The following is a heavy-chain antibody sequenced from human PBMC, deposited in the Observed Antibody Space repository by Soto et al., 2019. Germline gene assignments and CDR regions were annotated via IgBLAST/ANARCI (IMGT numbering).Heavy chain of an antibody. CDR2: ISGSGGST. J-gene: IGHJ4*02. V-gene: IGHV3-23*01. D-gene: IGHD6-6*01. Sequence: QPGGSLRLSCAASGFTFSSYAMSWVRQAPGKGLEWVSAISGSGGSTYYADSVKGRFTISRDNSKNTLYLQMNSLRAEDTAVYYCAKALIAARPGLGTNFDYWGQGTLVTVSS. CDR3: AKALIAARPGLGTNFDY. CDR1: GFTFSSYA.